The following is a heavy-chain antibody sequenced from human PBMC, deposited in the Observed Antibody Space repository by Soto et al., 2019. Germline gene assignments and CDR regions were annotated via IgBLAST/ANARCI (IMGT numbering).Heavy chain of an antibody. D-gene: IGHD1-7*01. J-gene: IGHJ4*02. CDR1: GGSISSYY. CDR3: ARQSNWNYFLSVY. Sequence: SETLSLTCTVSGGSISSYYWSWIRQPPGKGLEWIGYIYYSGSTNYNPSLKSRVTISVDTSKNQFSLKLSSVTAADTAVYYCARQSNWNYFLSVYWGQGTLVTVSS. CDR2: IYYSGST. V-gene: IGHV4-59*08.